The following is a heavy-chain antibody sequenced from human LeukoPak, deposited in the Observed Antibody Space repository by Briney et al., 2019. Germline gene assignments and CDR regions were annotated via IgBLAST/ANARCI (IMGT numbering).Heavy chain of an antibody. CDR1: GDSISSTIYS. Sequence: SETLSLTCTVSGDSISSTIYSWGWIRQPPGKGLEWIGNISYSGTTYTNPSLRSRVTISVDTSKNHFSLNLSSATAADTAVYYCARQRGSTLADYWDQGILVTVSS. V-gene: IGHV4-39*01. D-gene: IGHD1-7*01. J-gene: IGHJ4*02. CDR2: ISYSGTT. CDR3: ARQRGSTLADY.